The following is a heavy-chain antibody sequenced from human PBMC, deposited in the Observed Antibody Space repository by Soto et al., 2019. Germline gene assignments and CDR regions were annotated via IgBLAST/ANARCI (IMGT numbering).Heavy chain of an antibody. D-gene: IGHD5-18*01. CDR2: ISYDGSNK. Sequence: SGGSLRLSCAASGFTFSSYAMHWVRQAPGKGLEWVAVISYDGSNKYYADSVKGRFTISRDNSKNTLYLQMNSLRAKDTAVYYCASDGEPWIQLWFDYWGQGTLVTVSS. J-gene: IGHJ4*02. V-gene: IGHV3-30-3*01. CDR1: GFTFSSYA. CDR3: ASDGEPWIQLWFDY.